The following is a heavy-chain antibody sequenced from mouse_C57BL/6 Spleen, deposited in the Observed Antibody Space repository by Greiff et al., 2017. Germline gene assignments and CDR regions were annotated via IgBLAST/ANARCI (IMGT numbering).Heavy chain of an antibody. CDR2: INPYNGGT. V-gene: IGHV1-19*01. D-gene: IGHD2-3*01. J-gene: IGHJ2*01. CDR1: GYTFTDYY. Sequence: VQLQQSGPVLVKPGASVKMSCKASGYTFTDYYMNWVKQSHGKSLEWIGVINPYNGGTSYNQKFKGKATLTVDKSSSTAYMELNSLTSEDSAVYYCARDGGYFDYWGQGTTLTVSS. CDR3: ARDGGYFDY.